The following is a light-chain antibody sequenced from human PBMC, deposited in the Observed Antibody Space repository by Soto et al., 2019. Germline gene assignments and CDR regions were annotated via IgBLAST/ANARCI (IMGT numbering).Light chain of an antibody. CDR2: GAS. V-gene: IGKV3-15*01. Sequence: EIVMTQSPATLSVSPGERATLSCRASQSVSSNLAWYQQKPGQAPRLLIYGASTRATGIPARLSGSGSGTEFPLTISSLQSEDFEVYYCQKYNNWPPYTFGKGTKREIK. CDR3: QKYNNWPPYT. J-gene: IGKJ2*01. CDR1: QSVSSN.